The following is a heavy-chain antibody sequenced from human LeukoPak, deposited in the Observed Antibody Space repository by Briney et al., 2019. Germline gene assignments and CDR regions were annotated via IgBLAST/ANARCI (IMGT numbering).Heavy chain of an antibody. Sequence: PGGSLRLSCAVSGFTFSSYGMHWVRQAPGRGLEGVAVISYDGSNKYYADSVKGRFTISRDNSKNTLYLQMNSLRPEDTAVYYCVKDQVLRGSGSYGDYWGQGGLVTVS. CDR3: VKDQVLRGSGSYGDY. CDR1: GFTFSSYG. D-gene: IGHD3-10*02. V-gene: IGHV3-30*18. J-gene: IGHJ4*02. CDR2: ISYDGSNK.